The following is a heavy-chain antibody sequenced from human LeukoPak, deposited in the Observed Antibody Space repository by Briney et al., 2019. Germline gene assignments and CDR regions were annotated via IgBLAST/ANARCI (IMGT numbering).Heavy chain of an antibody. Sequence: ASVKVSCKASGGTFSSYAISWVRQAPGQGLEWMGGIIPIFGTANYAQKFQGRVTITAAESTSTAYMDLSSLRSEDTAVYYCARALDSSGYYTVTTSSFDYWGQGTLVTVSS. D-gene: IGHD3-22*01. J-gene: IGHJ4*02. CDR1: GGTFSSYA. CDR2: IIPIFGTA. CDR3: ARALDSSGYYTVTTSSFDY. V-gene: IGHV1-69*13.